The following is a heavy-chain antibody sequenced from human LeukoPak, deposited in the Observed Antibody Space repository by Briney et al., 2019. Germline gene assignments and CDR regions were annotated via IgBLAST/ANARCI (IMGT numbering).Heavy chain of an antibody. Sequence: PSETLSLTCTVSGGSISTYYWNWIRQPPGEGLEWIGYIYHSGSTYYNPSLKSRVTISVDRSKNQFSLKLSSVTAADTAVYYCARSRTPGYWGQGTLVTVSS. CDR2: IYHSGST. J-gene: IGHJ4*02. CDR3: ARSRTPGY. CDR1: GGSISTYY. V-gene: IGHV4-59*12.